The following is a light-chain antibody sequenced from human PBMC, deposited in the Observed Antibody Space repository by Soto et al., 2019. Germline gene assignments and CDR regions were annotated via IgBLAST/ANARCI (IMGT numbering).Light chain of an antibody. CDR1: QTIDTY. CDR3: QQSYSTPIT. V-gene: IGKV1-39*01. CDR2: AAS. Sequence: DIQITQSPSSVSASVGDRVTITCRPSQTIDTYVNWYQQKPGEAPKLLIYAASSLQSGVPSRFSGSGSGTDFTLTISSLQPEDFATYYCQQSYSTPITFGQGTRLEIK. J-gene: IGKJ5*01.